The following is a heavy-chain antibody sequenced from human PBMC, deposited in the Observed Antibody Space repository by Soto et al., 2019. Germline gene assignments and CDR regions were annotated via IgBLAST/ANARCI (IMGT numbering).Heavy chain of an antibody. J-gene: IGHJ4*02. CDR2: ISYDGSNK. CDR1: GFTFSSYA. D-gene: IGHD5-18*01. Sequence: QVQLVESGGGVVQPGRSLRLSCAASGFTFSSYAMHWVRQAPGKGLEWVAVISYDGSNKYYADSVKGRFTISRDNSKNTLYLQMNSLRAEDTAVYYCARDTAMVQDYWGQGTLVTVSS. CDR3: ARDTAMVQDY. V-gene: IGHV3-30-3*01.